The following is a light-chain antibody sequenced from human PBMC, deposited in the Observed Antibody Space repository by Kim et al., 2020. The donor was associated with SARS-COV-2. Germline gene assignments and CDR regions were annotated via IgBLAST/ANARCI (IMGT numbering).Light chain of an antibody. CDR1: QGIRND. J-gene: IGKJ2*01. CDR2: TAS. Sequence: AIQMTQTPSSLSASVGDRVVISCRASQGIRNDLGWYQQKPGKAPRLLIYTASTVHSGVPSRFSGSGSGTEFTLTISSLQPEDCATYYCLQDYTFPYTFGQGTGREI. CDR3: LQDYTFPYT. V-gene: IGKV1-6*01.